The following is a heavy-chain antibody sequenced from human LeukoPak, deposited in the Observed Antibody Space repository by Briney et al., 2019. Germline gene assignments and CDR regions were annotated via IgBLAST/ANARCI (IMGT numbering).Heavy chain of an antibody. CDR3: ARVGRLMVRGVILYYYYYMDV. V-gene: IGHV1-46*01. CDR1: GYTFTSYY. J-gene: IGHJ6*03. Sequence: ASVKVSRKASGYTFTSYYMHWVRQAPGQGLEWMGIINPSGGSTSYAQKLQGRVTMTTDTSTSTAYMELRSLRSDDTAVYYCARVGRLMVRGVILYYYYYMDVWGKGTTVTISS. D-gene: IGHD3-10*01. CDR2: INPSGGST.